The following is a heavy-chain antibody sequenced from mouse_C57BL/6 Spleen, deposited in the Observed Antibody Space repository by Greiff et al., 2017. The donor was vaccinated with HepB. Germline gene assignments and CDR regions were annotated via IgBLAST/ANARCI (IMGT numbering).Heavy chain of an antibody. J-gene: IGHJ4*01. Sequence: EVQRVESGGGLVKPGGSLKLSCAASGFTFSDYGMHWVRQAPEKGLEWVAYISSGSSTIYYADTVKGRFTISRDNAKNTLFLQMTSLRSEDTAMYYCARLTTVVARAMDYWGQGTSVTVSS. D-gene: IGHD1-1*01. CDR3: ARLTTVVARAMDY. CDR2: ISSGSSTI. V-gene: IGHV5-17*01. CDR1: GFTFSDYG.